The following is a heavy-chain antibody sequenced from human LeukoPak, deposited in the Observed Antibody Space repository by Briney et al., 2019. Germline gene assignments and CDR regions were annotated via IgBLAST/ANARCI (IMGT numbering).Heavy chain of an antibody. CDR2: FDPEDGET. V-gene: IGHV1-24*01. J-gene: IGHJ3*02. CDR3: ATKRVTMVRGALDAFDI. CDR1: GYTLTELF. D-gene: IGHD3-10*01. Sequence: GASVKVSCKVAGYTLTELFVHWVRQAAGKGVEWLGGFDPEDGETIYAQKFQGRVTMTEDTSTDTAYMELSSLRSEDTAVYYCATKRVTMVRGALDAFDIWGQGTMVTVSS.